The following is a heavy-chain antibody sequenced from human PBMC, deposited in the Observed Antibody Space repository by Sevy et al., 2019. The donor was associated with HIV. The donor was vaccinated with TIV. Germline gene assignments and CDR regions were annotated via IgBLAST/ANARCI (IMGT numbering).Heavy chain of an antibody. CDR3: TRGNLALSGLFRIAAAGHDAFDI. V-gene: IGHV1-18*01. CDR2: ISAYNRNT. Sequence: GPVKVSCKASGYTFTSYGISWVRQAPGQGLEWTGWISAYNRNTNYAQKLQGRVTMTTDTSTSTAYMELRCLRSDDTAVYYCTRGNLALSGLFRIAAAGHDAFDIWGQGTMVAVSS. J-gene: IGHJ3*02. CDR1: GYTFTSYG. D-gene: IGHD6-13*01.